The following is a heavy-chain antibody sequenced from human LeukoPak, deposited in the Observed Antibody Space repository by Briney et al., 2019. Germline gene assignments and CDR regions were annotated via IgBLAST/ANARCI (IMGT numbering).Heavy chain of an antibody. CDR1: GYTFTGYY. J-gene: IGHJ5*02. CDR2: INPNSGGT. V-gene: IGHV1-2*02. Sequence: ASVKVSCKASGYTFTGYYMHWVRQAPGQGLEWMGWINPNSGGTNYAQKFQGRVTMTRDTSISTAYMELSRLRSDDTAVYYCARAKTKDTAMVTLNFDPWGQGTLVTVSS. CDR3: ARAKTKDTAMVTLNFDP. D-gene: IGHD5-18*01.